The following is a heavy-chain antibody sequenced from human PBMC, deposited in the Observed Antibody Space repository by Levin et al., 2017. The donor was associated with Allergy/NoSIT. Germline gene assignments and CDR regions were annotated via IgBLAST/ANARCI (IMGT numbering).Heavy chain of an antibody. V-gene: IGHV1-46*01. J-gene: IGHJ6*02. CDR3: ARDEEWLGSNYYYYGMDV. D-gene: IGHD6-19*01. CDR1: GYTFTSYY. CDR2: INPSSGST. Sequence: ASVKVSCKASGYTFTSYYMHWVRQAPGQGLEWMGIINPSSGSTIYAHKLQDRVTMTRDTSTSTVYMEVSSLRSEDTAVYYCARDEEWLGSNYYYYGMDVWGQGTTVTVSS.